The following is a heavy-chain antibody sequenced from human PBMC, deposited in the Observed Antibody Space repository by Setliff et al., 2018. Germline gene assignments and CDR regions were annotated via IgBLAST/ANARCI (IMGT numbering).Heavy chain of an antibody. Sequence: PGGSLRLSCVASGLPFSNSNMNWVRQAPGEGLEWVSSISSISNYIYYADSVKGRFTISRDNAKNSLYLQMNSLRAEDTAVYYCARSESCGSTHCSPYDYWGQGTLVTVSS. CDR1: GLPFSNSN. D-gene: IGHD2-2*01. CDR2: ISSISNYI. CDR3: ARSESCGSTHCSPYDY. V-gene: IGHV3-21*06. J-gene: IGHJ4*02.